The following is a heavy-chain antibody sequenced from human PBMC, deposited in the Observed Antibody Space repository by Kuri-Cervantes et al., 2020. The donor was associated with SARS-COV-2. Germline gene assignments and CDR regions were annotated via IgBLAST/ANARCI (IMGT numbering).Heavy chain of an antibody. CDR3: VRDGDHWNFDY. CDR2: INPDRSYT. J-gene: IGHJ4*02. CDR1: GFTFSAYP. Sequence: GGSLRLSCAASGFTFSAYPMTWVRQSPGKGLVWVSRINPDRSYTNNADSVKGRFTLSRDNAKNMLFLQMNSLRAEDTAVYYCVRDGDHWNFDYWGQGTLVTVSS. D-gene: IGHD1-1*01. V-gene: IGHV3-74*01.